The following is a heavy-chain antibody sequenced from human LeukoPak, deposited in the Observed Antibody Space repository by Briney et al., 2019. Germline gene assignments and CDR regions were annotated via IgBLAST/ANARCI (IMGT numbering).Heavy chain of an antibody. Sequence: PGRSLRLSCAASRFTFSDYGMHWVRQAPGRGLEWVAVIWYDGSNKYYAESVKGRFTTSRDNSKNTLYLQMNSLRAEDTAVYYCARDRGFDSSGYFLDYWGQGTLVTVSS. CDR1: RFTFSDYG. J-gene: IGHJ4*02. V-gene: IGHV3-33*01. CDR3: ARDRGFDSSGYFLDY. D-gene: IGHD3-22*01. CDR2: IWYDGSNK.